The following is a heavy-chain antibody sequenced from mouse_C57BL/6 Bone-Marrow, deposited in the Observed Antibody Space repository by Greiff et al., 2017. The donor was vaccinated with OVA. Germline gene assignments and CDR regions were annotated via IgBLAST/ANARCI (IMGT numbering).Heavy chain of an antibody. D-gene: IGHD3-2*02. CDR2: INPSNGGT. CDR1: GYTFTSYW. J-gene: IGHJ3*01. Sequence: QVQLQQPGTELVKPGASVKLSCKASGYTFTSYWMHWVKQRPGQGLDWIGNINPSNGGTNYNEKFKSKATLTVDKSSSMAYMQLSSLTSEDSAVYDCARTSSGPAWFAYWGQGTLVTVSA. CDR3: ARTSSGPAWFAY. V-gene: IGHV1-53*01.